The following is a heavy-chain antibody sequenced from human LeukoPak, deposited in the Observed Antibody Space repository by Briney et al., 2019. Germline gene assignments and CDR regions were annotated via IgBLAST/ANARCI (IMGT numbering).Heavy chain of an antibody. CDR1: GYTFTSYG. CDR3: ARSGGWVPAAPRGY. J-gene: IGHJ4*02. Sequence: VASVKVFCKASGYTFTSYGISWVRQAPGQGLEWMGWISAYNGNTNYAQKLQGRVTMTTDTSTSTAYMELRSLRSDDTAVYYCARSGGWVPAAPRGYWGQGTLVTVSS. D-gene: IGHD2-2*01. CDR2: ISAYNGNT. V-gene: IGHV1-18*01.